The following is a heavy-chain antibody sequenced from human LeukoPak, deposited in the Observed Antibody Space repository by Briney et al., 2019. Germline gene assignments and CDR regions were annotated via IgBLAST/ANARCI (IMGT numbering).Heavy chain of an antibody. V-gene: IGHV4-39*07. Sequence: SETLSLTCTVPGGSISSSSYYWGWIRQPPGKGLEWIGSIYYSGSTYYNPSLKSRVTISVDTSKNQFSLKLSSVTAADTAVYYCATVVPAAKRGYYYYYMDVWGKGTTVTVSS. CDR2: IYYSGST. J-gene: IGHJ6*03. CDR3: ATVVPAAKRGYYYYYMDV. CDR1: GGSISSSSYY. D-gene: IGHD2-2*01.